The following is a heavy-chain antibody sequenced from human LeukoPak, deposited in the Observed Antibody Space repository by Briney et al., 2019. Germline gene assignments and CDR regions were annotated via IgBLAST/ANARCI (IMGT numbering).Heavy chain of an antibody. J-gene: IGHJ4*02. CDR3: AKGGPYSSSWGGKFDH. CDR1: GFTVSRNY. V-gene: IGHV3-23*01. Sequence: GGSLRLSCAASGFTVSRNYMTWVRQAPGKELKWVSSISGSGDRTYYADSVNGRFTISRDNSKNTLYLQMNSLRAEDTAIYYCAKGGPYSSSWGGKFDHWGQGTLVTVSS. CDR2: ISGSGDRT. D-gene: IGHD6-13*01.